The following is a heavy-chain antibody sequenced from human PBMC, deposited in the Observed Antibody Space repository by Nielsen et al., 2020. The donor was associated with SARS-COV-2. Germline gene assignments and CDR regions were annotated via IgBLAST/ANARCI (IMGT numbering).Heavy chain of an antibody. D-gene: IGHD3-3*01. CDR3: ARGGVGGYGMDV. CDR1: GGTFSSYA. CDR2: IIPIFGTA. J-gene: IGHJ6*02. V-gene: IGHV1-69*13. Sequence: SVNVSCNASGGTFSSYAISWVRQAPGQGLEWMGGIIPIFGTANYEQKFQGRVTITADESTSKAYMELSSLRSEDTAVYYCARGGVGGYGMDVWGQGTTVTVSS.